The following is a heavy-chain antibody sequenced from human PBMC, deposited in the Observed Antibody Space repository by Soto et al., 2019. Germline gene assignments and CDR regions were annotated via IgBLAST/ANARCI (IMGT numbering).Heavy chain of an antibody. CDR2: IYCSGST. V-gene: IGHV4-59*01. CDR3: AKGQLLAV. D-gene: IGHD5-18*01. Sequence: SETLPLTCTGSGGSISRYYWIWIRQPPGKGLEWIGYIYCSGSTNYNPSLKSRVTISVDTSKNQFSLKLSSVTAADTAVCYCAKGQLLAVWGQGTSDIGSS. J-gene: IGHJ6*02. CDR1: GGSISRYY.